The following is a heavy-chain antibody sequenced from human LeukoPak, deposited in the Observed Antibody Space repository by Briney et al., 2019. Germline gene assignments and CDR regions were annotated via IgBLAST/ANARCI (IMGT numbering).Heavy chain of an antibody. D-gene: IGHD6-13*01. CDR1: GGSFSGYY. Sequence: PSETLSLTCAVYGGSFSGYYWSWIRQPPGKGLEWIGEINHSGSTNYNPSLKSRVTISVDTSKNQFSLKLSSVTAADTAVYYCARDTLDSSSWYFQHWGQGTLVTVSS. CDR2: INHSGST. CDR3: ARDTLDSSSWYFQH. J-gene: IGHJ1*01. V-gene: IGHV4-34*01.